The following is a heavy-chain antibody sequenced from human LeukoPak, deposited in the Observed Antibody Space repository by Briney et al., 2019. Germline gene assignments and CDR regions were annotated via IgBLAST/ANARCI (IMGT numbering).Heavy chain of an antibody. Sequence: ETLSLTCAVSGASISSFFCNWVRQPPGKGLEWIGYIYKSENTNYNPSLKSRVTISGDTSKNEFSLKLTSVTAADTAEYYCVIGEGWQPDYWGQGTLVTVTS. V-gene: IGHV4-59*01. CDR2: IYKSENT. D-gene: IGHD5-24*01. CDR3: VIGEGWQPDY. CDR1: GASISSFF. J-gene: IGHJ4*01.